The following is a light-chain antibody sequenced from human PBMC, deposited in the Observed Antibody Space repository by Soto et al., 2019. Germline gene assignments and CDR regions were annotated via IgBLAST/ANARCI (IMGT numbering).Light chain of an antibody. CDR3: QQYNSYSWT. J-gene: IGKJ1*01. V-gene: IGKV3-20*01. CDR1: QSVSNNY. CDR2: GAS. Sequence: EIVLTQSPGTLSLSPGERATLSCRASQSVSNNYLAWYQQKPGQAPRLLIYGASNRATGIPDRFSGSGSGTDFTLTISRLEPEEFATYYCQQYNSYSWTVGQGTKVDIK.